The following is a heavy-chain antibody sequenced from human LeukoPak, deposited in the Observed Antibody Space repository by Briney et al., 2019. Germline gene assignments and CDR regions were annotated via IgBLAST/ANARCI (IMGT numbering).Heavy chain of an antibody. V-gene: IGHV3-21*01. CDR2: ISSRSTYI. CDR1: GFTFSSYE. J-gene: IGHJ4*02. Sequence: GGSLRLSCAASGFTFSSYEMNWVRQAPGKGLEWVSSISSRSTYIYYADSVKGRFTISRDNAKNSLYLQMNSLRADDTAVYYCARSHPKLGELTEDDHWGQGTLVTVSS. D-gene: IGHD3-16*01. CDR3: ARSHPKLGELTEDDH.